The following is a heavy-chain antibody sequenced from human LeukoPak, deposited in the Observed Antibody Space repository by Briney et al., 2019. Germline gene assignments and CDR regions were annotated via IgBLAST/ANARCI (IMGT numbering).Heavy chain of an antibody. V-gene: IGHV3-30*02. CDR3: AKDRIAAAYYFDY. J-gene: IGHJ4*02. CDR2: IRYDGSNK. Sequence: GGSLRLSCAASGFTSSSYGMHWVRQAPGKGLEWVAFIRYDGSNKYYADSVKGRFTISRDNSKNTLYLQMNSLRAEDTAVYYCAKDRIAAAYYFDYWGQGTLVTVSS. CDR1: GFTSSSYG. D-gene: IGHD6-13*01.